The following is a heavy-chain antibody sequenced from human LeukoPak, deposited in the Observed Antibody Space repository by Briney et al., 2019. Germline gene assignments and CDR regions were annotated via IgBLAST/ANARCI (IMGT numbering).Heavy chain of an antibody. CDR1: GGSISSGGYS. Sequence: PSQTLSLTCAVSGGSISSGGYSWSWIRQPPGKGLEWIGYIYHSGSTYYNPSLKSRVTISVDRSKNQFSLKLSSVTAADTAAYYCASSSWYDAFDIWGQGTMVTVSS. J-gene: IGHJ3*02. D-gene: IGHD6-13*01. V-gene: IGHV4-30-2*01. CDR3: ASSSWYDAFDI. CDR2: IYHSGST.